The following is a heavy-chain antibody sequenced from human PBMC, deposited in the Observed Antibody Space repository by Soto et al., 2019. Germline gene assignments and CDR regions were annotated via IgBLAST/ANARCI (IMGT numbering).Heavy chain of an antibody. CDR1: GGSTGSYY. V-gene: IGHV4-59*12. CDR2: IYYSGST. CDR3: ARVGLYYYGSGSYISGWFDP. D-gene: IGHD3-10*01. Sequence: PSDTLSLTCSVSGGSTGSYYWSWIRQPPGKGLEWIGYIYYSGSTNYNPSLKSRVTISVDTSKNQFSLKLSSVTAADTAVYYCARVGLYYYGSGSYISGWFDPWGQGIMVTVSS. J-gene: IGHJ5*02.